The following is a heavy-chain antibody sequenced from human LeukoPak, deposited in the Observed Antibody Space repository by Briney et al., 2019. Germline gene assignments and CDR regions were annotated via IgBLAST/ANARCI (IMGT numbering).Heavy chain of an antibody. CDR3: ARDMLVVPPYGMDV. J-gene: IGHJ6*02. CDR2: INTNTGNP. CDR1: GYTFTSYA. Sequence: ASVKVSCKASGYTFTSYAMNWVRQAPGQGLEWMGWINTNTGNPTYAQGFTGRFVFSLDTSVSTAYLQISSLKAEDTAVYYCARDMLVVPPYGMDVWGQGTTVTVSS. V-gene: IGHV7-4-1*02. D-gene: IGHD2-2*01.